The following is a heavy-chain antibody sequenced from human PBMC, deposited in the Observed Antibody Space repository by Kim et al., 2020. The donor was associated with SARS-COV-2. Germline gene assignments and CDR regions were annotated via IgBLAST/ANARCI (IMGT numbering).Heavy chain of an antibody. D-gene: IGHD5-18*01. V-gene: IGHV3-30*18. CDR3: AKSETWIQLWLLDY. CDR1: GFTFSSYG. Sequence: GGSLRLSCAASGFTFSSYGMHWVRQAPGKGLEWVAVISYDGSNKYYADSVKGRFTISRDNSKNTLYLQMNSLRAEDTAVYYCAKSETWIQLWLLDYWGQGTLVTVSS. CDR2: ISYDGSNK. J-gene: IGHJ4*02.